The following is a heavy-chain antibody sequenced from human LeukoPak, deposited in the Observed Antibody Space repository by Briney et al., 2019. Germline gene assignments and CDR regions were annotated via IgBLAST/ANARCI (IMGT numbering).Heavy chain of an antibody. Sequence: GGSLRLSCAASGFTFDDYGMSWVRHAPGKGLEWVSGINWNGGSTGYADSVKGRFTISRDNAKNSLYLQMNSLRAEDTALYYCARRTGTSDAFDIWGQGTMVTVSS. CDR3: ARRTGTSDAFDI. CDR1: GFTFDDYG. V-gene: IGHV3-20*04. D-gene: IGHD1-1*01. J-gene: IGHJ3*02. CDR2: INWNGGST.